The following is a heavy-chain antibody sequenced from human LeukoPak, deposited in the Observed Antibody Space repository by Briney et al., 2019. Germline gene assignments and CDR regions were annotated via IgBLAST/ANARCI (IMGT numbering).Heavy chain of an antibody. CDR1: GGSISSYY. V-gene: IGHV4-59*08. Sequence: SETLSLTCTVSGGSISSYYWSWIRQPPGKGLEWIGYIYYSGSTNYNPSLKSRVTISVDTSKNQFSLKLSSVTATDTAVYFCATNRVGTYDRPFDIWGQGTMVTVSS. CDR3: ATNRVGTYDRPFDI. J-gene: IGHJ3*02. CDR2: IYYSGST. D-gene: IGHD1-26*01.